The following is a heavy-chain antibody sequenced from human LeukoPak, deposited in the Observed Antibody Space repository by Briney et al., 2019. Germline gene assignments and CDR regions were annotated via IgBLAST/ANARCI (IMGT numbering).Heavy chain of an antibody. J-gene: IGHJ4*02. V-gene: IGHV3-11*01. CDR1: GFTFSDYY. CDR3: AREDVLVRGVIPTYYFDY. Sequence: GGSLRLSCAASGFTFSDYYMSWIRQAPGKGLEWVSYISSSGSTIYYADSVKGRFTISRDNAKNSLYLQMNSLRAEDTAAYYCAREDVLVRGVIPTYYFDYWGQGTLVTVSS. D-gene: IGHD3-10*01. CDR2: ISSSGSTI.